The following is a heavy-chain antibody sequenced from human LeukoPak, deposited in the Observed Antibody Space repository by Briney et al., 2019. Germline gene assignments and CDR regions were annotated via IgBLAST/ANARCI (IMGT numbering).Heavy chain of an antibody. CDR2: ISSSGSTI. CDR3: AKDGTPGDY. V-gene: IGHV3-11*01. D-gene: IGHD2-15*01. Sequence: GGSLRLSCAASGFTFSDYYMSWIRQAPGKGLEWVSYISSSGSTIYYADSVKGRFTISRDNSKNTLYLQMSGLRADDTALYYCAKDGTPGDYWGQGTRVTVSS. J-gene: IGHJ4*02. CDR1: GFTFSDYY.